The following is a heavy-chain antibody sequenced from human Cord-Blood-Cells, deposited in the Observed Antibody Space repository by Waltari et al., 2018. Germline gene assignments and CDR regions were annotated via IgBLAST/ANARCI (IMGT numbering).Heavy chain of an antibody. J-gene: IGHJ2*01. D-gene: IGHD4-17*01. CDR3: ARVEYGDYWYFDL. CDR2: INHSGST. CDR1: GGSFSGYY. Sequence: QVQLQQWGAGLLKPSETLSLTCAVYGGSFSGYYWSWIRQPPGKGLEWIGEINHSGSTNCNPSLKSRVTISVDTSKNQFSLKLSSVTAADTAVYYCARVEYGDYWYFDLWGRGTLVTVSS. V-gene: IGHV4-34*01.